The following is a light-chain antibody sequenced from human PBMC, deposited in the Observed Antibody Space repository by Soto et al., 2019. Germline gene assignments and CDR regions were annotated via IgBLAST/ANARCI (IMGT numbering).Light chain of an antibody. J-gene: IGKJ1*01. V-gene: IGKV1-5*01. CDR1: QSIGTW. CDR3: QQYDNSRT. Sequence: DVQMTQSPSTLSASVGDRVTITCRASQSIGTWLAWYQQKPGGAPRLLIYDVSNLESGVPSRFSGSGSGPEFTRTISSLQPEDFGIYYCQQYDNSRTFGQGTKVDLK. CDR2: DVS.